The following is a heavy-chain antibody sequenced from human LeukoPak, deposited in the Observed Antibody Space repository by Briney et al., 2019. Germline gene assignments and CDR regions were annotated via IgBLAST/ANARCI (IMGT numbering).Heavy chain of an antibody. Sequence: PSETLSLTCTVSGASISSYYWTWIRQPPGKGLEWIGDIHYSGSTNYNPSLKSRVTISIDTPKNQFSLKLSSATAADTALYYCARDYYDILTGRFQFDFWGQGALVTVSS. CDR2: IHYSGST. CDR3: ARDYYDILTGRFQFDF. D-gene: IGHD3-9*01. J-gene: IGHJ4*02. V-gene: IGHV4-59*01. CDR1: GASISSYY.